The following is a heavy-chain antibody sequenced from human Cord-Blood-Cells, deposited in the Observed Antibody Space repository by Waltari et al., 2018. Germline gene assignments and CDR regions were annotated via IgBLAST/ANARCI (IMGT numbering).Heavy chain of an antibody. CDR2: IKQDGSEK. CDR3: ARDEWELLYFQH. V-gene: IGHV3-7*01. Sequence: EVQLVESGGGLVQPGGSLRLSCAASGFPFSSYCMSWFRQAPGKGLEWVANIKQDGSEKYYVDSVKGRFTISRDNAKNSLYLQMNSLRAEDTAVYYCARDEWELLYFQHWGQGTLVTVSS. CDR1: GFPFSSYC. J-gene: IGHJ1*01. D-gene: IGHD1-26*01.